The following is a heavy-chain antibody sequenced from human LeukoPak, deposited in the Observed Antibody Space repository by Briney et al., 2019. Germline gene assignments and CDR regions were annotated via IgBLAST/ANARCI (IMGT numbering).Heavy chain of an antibody. CDR2: ISGSGGST. J-gene: IGHJ4*02. CDR3: AKGATYYYGSADFDY. Sequence: GGSLRLSCAASGFTFSSYAMSWVRQAPGEGLEWVSAISGSGGSTYYADSVKGRFTISRDNSKNTLYLQMNSLRAEDTAVYYCAKGATYYYGSADFDYWGQGTLVTVSS. D-gene: IGHD3-10*01. V-gene: IGHV3-23*01. CDR1: GFTFSSYA.